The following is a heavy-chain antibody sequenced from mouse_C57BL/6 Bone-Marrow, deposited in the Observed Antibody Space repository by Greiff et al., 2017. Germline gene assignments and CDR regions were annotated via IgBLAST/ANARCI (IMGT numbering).Heavy chain of an antibody. CDR1: GFTFTDYY. D-gene: IGHD2-2*01. Sequence: EVLLVESGGGLVQPGGSLSLSCAASGFTFTDYYMSWVRQPPGKALEWLGFIRNKANGSTTEYSASVKGRCTISRAKSQSILHLQMNALRAADGSTYYCARYSTMFTFDYWGQGTTLTVSS. CDR2: IRNKANGSTT. CDR3: ARYSTMFTFDY. J-gene: IGHJ2*01. V-gene: IGHV7-3*01.